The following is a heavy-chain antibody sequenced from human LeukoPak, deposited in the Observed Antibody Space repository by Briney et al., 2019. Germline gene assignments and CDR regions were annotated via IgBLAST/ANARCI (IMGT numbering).Heavy chain of an antibody. CDR1: GFSLSTSGVA. Sequence: SGPTLVKPTQTLRLTCTFSGFSLSTSGVAVGWIRQPPGKALEWLALMYWDDDKRYSPSLKSRLTVTKDTPKNQVVLTMTNMDPVDTATYYCAHNGDDSSRNWFDTWGQGILVTVSS. J-gene: IGHJ5*02. CDR2: MYWDDDK. D-gene: IGHD6-13*01. V-gene: IGHV2-5*02. CDR3: AHNGDDSSRNWFDT.